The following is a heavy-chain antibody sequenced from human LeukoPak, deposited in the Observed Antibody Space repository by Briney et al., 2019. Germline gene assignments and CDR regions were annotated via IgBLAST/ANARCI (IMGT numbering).Heavy chain of an antibody. CDR2: ISSSLRTQ. CDR1: GGSISSYY. J-gene: IGHJ4*02. Sequence: LSLTCTVSGGSISSYYMSWIRQVPGKGLEWISYISSSLRTQYYADSVKGRFTISRDNTKNSLYLQMNSLRAEDTAVYYCAKGRRAPLVGTITKSWIDYWGQGTLVTVSS. D-gene: IGHD1-7*01. V-gene: IGHV3-11*01. CDR3: AKGRRAPLVGTITKSWIDY.